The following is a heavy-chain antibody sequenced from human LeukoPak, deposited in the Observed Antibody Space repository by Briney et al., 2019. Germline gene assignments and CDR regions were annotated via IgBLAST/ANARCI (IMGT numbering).Heavy chain of an antibody. J-gene: IGHJ4*02. CDR2: IKQDGSDK. D-gene: IGHD2-15*01. V-gene: IGHV3-7*05. Sequence: PGGSLRLSCAASGFTFSSYWMTWVRQAPGKGLEWVANIKQDGSDKYYMDSVKGRFTISRDNAKNSLFLQMNSLRAEDTALYYCARGCSGGTCYLYFDYWGQGSLVTVSS. CDR1: GFTFSSYW. CDR3: ARGCSGGTCYLYFDY.